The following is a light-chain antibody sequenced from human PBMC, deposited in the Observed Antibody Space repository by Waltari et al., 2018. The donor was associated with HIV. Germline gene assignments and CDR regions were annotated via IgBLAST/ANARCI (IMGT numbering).Light chain of an antibody. J-gene: IGKJ2*01. CDR1: QSISNN. Sequence: DIQMTQSPSSLSASVGDRVTITCRASQSISNNLNWYQRKPGKAPKLLIYAASRLYSGVPSRISDSGSETDFTLTINSLQPEDSATYFCQQGYSTPYTFGQGTQLQIK. CDR2: AAS. CDR3: QQGYSTPYT. V-gene: IGKV1-39*01.